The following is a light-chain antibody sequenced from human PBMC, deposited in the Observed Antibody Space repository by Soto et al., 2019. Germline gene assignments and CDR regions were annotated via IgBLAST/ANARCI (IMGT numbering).Light chain of an antibody. CDR2: GNS. J-gene: IGLJ1*01. CDR1: SSNIGAGYD. V-gene: IGLV1-40*01. CDR3: HSYDSSLSGSDYV. Sequence: QSVLTQPPSVSGATGQRVTISCTRSSSNIGAGYDVHWYQQLPGTAPKLLIYGNSNRPSGAPDRFSGSKSGTSASLAITGLQAEDEADYYCHSYDSSLSGSDYVFGTGTKLTVL.